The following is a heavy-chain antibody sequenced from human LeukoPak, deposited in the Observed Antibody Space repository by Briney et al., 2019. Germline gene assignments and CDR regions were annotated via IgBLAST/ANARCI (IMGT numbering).Heavy chain of an antibody. V-gene: IGHV4-30-2*01. CDR3: ARATIVLMVYAIDWFDP. D-gene: IGHD2-8*01. J-gene: IGHJ5*02. CDR1: GGSISSGGYY. CDR2: IYHSGST. Sequence: SETLSLTCTVSGGSISSGGYYWSWIRQPPGKGLEWIGYIYHSGSTYYNPSLKGRVTISVDRSKNQFSLKLSSVTAADTAVYYCARATIVLMVYAIDWFDPWGQGTLVTVSS.